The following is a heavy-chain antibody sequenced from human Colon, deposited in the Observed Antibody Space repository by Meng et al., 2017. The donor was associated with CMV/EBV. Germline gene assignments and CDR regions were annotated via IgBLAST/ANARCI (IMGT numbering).Heavy chain of an antibody. CDR2: IFYTGTT. V-gene: IGHV4-39*07. D-gene: IGHD6-6*01. Sequence: HLHRQEAGPGLVRPSETLSPTCTVSGGSISSCSYYWAWIRQPPGKGLEWIGSIFYTGTTYYKPSLKSRVTISVDTSKNQFSLKLSSVTAADTAVYYCIRETTGSSSSYWGQGTLVTVSS. J-gene: IGHJ4*02. CDR1: GGSISSCSYY. CDR3: IRETTGSSSSY.